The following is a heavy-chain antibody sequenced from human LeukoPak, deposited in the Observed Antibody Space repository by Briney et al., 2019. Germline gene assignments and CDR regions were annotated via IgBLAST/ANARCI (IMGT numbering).Heavy chain of an antibody. V-gene: IGHV4-38-2*02. J-gene: IGHJ4*02. CDR1: GYSISSGYY. D-gene: IGHD6-6*01. CDR2: ISHSGST. Sequence: PSETLSLTCTVSGYSISSGYYWGWIRQPPGKGLEWIGSISHSGSTNYNPSLKSRVTISVDTSKNQFSLKLSSVTAADTAVYYCARERIAARRSGGPQPPDYWGQGTLVTVSS. CDR3: ARERIAARRSGGPQPPDY.